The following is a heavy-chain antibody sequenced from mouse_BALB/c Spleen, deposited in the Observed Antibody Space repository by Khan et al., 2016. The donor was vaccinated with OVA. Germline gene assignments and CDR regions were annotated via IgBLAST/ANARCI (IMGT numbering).Heavy chain of an antibody. V-gene: IGHV1-77*01. D-gene: IGHD1-1*02. CDR2: ITPGSGNT. CDR1: GYTFIDYT. J-gene: IGHJ3*01. Sequence: VQLQESGTELARPGASVKLSCKASGYTFIDYTITWVKQRTGQGLEWIGEITPGSGNTYYNEKFRGKATLTADKSSSTAYMPLSSLTSEDSAIYLWASGWGFWFPYWGQGTLVTVSA. CDR3: ASGWGFWFPY.